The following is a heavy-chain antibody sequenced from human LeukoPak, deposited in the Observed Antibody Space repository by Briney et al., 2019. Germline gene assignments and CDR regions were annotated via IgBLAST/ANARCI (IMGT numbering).Heavy chain of an antibody. Sequence: GASVKVSCKASGYTFTGYYMHWVRQAPGQGLEWMGWINPNSGGTNYAQKFQGRVTMTRDTSISTAYMELRRLRSDDTAVYYCARDHFLWGVNDYWGQGTLVTVSS. CDR1: GYTFTGYY. CDR3: ARDHFLWGVNDY. D-gene: IGHD3-16*01. J-gene: IGHJ4*02. V-gene: IGHV1-2*02. CDR2: INPNSGGT.